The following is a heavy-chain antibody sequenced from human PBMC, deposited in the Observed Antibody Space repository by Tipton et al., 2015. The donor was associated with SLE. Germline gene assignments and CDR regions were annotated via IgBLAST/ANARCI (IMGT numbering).Heavy chain of an antibody. Sequence: TLSLTCVVSGGSISSDGSYWSWVRQHAGKELQWIGHIDHSGRPYYNPSLKSRVTISADTSKNQFSLKLDSVTAADTAVYYCARGGDYVYNWFDPWGQGTLVTVS. CDR3: ARGGDYVYNWFDP. CDR1: GGSISSDGSY. CDR2: IDHSGRP. J-gene: IGHJ5*02. D-gene: IGHD4-17*01. V-gene: IGHV4-61*10.